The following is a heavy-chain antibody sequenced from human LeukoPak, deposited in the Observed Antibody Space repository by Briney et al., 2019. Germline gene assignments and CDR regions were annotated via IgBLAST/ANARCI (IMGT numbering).Heavy chain of an antibody. CDR1: GDSISSGTHY. CDR3: ARQGGSGTWAFDC. CDR2: IYSTGTT. V-gene: IGHV4-39*01. Sequence: SETLSLTCTVSGDSISSGTHYWGWIRQPPGRGLEWLATIYSTGTTFYNSSLKSRGTISVDTSKNEFSLKLTSMTAADTAVYYCARQGGSGTWAFDCWGQGTLVTVSS. J-gene: IGHJ4*02. D-gene: IGHD3-10*01.